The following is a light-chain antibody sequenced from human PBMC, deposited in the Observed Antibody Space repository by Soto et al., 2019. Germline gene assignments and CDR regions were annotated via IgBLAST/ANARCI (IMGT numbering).Light chain of an antibody. Sequence: SALTQPASVSGSPGQSITISCTGTSSDIGAYNYVSWYRQHPGEAPKLIIYEVTHRPSGISSRFSGSKSGNTASLTISGLQAEDEADYYCSSYASDITHVFGGGTKLTVL. CDR2: EVT. CDR1: SSDIGAYNY. V-gene: IGLV2-14*01. CDR3: SSYASDITHV. J-gene: IGLJ3*02.